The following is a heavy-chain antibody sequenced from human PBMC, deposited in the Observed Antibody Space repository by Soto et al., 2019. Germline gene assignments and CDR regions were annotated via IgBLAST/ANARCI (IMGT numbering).Heavy chain of an antibody. CDR2: IWDDGSNQ. V-gene: IGHV3-33*01. Sequence: TLSRASSGFHFRSPDLRWVRQTPGKGLEWVAVIWDDGSNQYYAGSVKGRFTISRDNSKNKLYLQMNTLRTEDTAVYYCARDREAAHNAFDSWGHGTMVTVSS. J-gene: IGHJ3*02. CDR3: ARDREAAHNAFDS. D-gene: IGHD6-6*01. CDR1: GFHFRSPD.